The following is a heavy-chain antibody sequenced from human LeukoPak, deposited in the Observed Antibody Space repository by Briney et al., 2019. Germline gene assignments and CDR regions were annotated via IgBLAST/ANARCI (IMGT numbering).Heavy chain of an antibody. Sequence: GSSVKVSCKASGGTFSSYAISWVRQAPGQGLEWMGRIIPILGIANYAQKFQGRVTITADKSTSTAYMELSSLRSEDMAVYYCATTVTTPLDYWGQGTLVTVSS. CDR2: IIPILGIA. J-gene: IGHJ4*02. D-gene: IGHD4-17*01. CDR3: ATTVTTPLDY. CDR1: GGTFSSYA. V-gene: IGHV1-69*04.